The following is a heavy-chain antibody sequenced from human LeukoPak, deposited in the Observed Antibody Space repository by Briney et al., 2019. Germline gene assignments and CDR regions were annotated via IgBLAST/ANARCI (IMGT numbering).Heavy chain of an antibody. J-gene: IGHJ4*02. D-gene: IGHD6-13*01. Sequence: SEPLSLTCTVSGGSVGTDYWNWIRQPPGKGLEWIGYVDNRGSTKYSPSLKSRVAISVDTSRNQFSLKLSSVTAADTAVYYCARVSGTVGYGSSWHLINWGQGALVIVSS. CDR3: ARVSGTVGYGSSWHLIN. CDR2: VDNRGST. CDR1: GGSVGTDY. V-gene: IGHV4-59*02.